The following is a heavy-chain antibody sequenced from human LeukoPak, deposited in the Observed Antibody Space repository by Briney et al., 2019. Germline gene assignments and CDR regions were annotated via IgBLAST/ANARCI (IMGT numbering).Heavy chain of an antibody. D-gene: IGHD3-22*01. CDR3: ARDPYYYDSWGGFDY. Sequence: GASVKVSCKASGGTFSSYAISWVRQAPGQGLEWMGRIIPILGIANYAQKFQGRVTITAAKSTSTAYMELSSLRSEDTAVYYCARDPYYYDSWGGFDYWGQGTLVTVSS. CDR2: IIPILGIA. V-gene: IGHV1-69*04. J-gene: IGHJ4*02. CDR1: GGTFSSYA.